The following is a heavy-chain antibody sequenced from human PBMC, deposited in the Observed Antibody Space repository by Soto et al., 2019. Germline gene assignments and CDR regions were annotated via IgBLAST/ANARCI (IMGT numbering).Heavy chain of an antibody. D-gene: IGHD5-12*01. CDR1: GYTFTSYA. CDR2: INAGNGNT. V-gene: IGHV1-3*01. CDR3: ARLSGQASRWLQLSDYYYVMDV. J-gene: IGHJ6*02. Sequence: ASVKVSCKASGYTFTSYAMHWVRQAPGQRLEWMGWINAGNGNTKYSQKFAGRVTITSDTPASTADRELSRLRSDATAVYYCARLSGQASRWLQLSDYYYVMDVWGQGTTVTAP.